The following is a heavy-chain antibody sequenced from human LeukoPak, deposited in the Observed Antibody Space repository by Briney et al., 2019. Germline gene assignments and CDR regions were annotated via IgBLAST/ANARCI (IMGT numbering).Heavy chain of an antibody. J-gene: IGHJ4*02. D-gene: IGHD5-12*01. CDR2: IIPIFGTA. CDR3: ALRYSGDYFDY. V-gene: IGHV1-69*13. CDR1: GGTFSSYA. Sequence: ASVKVSCKASGGTFSSYAISWVRQAPGQGLEWMGGIIPIFGTANYAQKFQGRVTITADESTSTAYMELSSLRSEDTAVYYCALRYSGDYFDYWGQGTLVTVSS.